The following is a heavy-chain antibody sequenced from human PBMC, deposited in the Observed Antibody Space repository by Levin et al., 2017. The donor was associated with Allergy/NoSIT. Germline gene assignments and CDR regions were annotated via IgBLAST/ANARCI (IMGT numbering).Heavy chain of an antibody. CDR3: TRLSYERVGDTAMVTGY. CDR1: GFTFSGSA. CDR2: IRSKANSYAT. D-gene: IGHD5-18*01. V-gene: IGHV3-73*01. J-gene: IGHJ4*02. Sequence: LSLTCAASGFTFSGSAMHWVRQASGKGLEWVGRIRSKANSYATAYAASVKGRFTISRDDSKNTAYLQMNSLKTEDTAVYYCTRLSYERVGDTAMVTGYWGQGTLVTVSS.